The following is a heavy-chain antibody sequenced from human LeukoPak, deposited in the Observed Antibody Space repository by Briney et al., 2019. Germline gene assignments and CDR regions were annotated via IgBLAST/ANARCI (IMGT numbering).Heavy chain of an antibody. CDR2: ISSRGDTI. J-gene: IGHJ5*02. V-gene: IGHV3-11*04. D-gene: IGHD3-16*02. CDR1: GFTVNTYY. Sequence: GGSLRLSCAASGFTVNTYYMSWVRQAPGEGLEWVSSISSRGDTIDYADSVKGRFTISRDNAKNSLYLQMNSLRAEDTAVYYCARSPSSFDPWGQGALVTVSS. CDR3: ARSPSSFDP.